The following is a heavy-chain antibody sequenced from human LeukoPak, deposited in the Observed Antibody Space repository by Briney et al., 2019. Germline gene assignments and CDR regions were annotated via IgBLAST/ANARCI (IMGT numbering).Heavy chain of an antibody. V-gene: IGHV1-2*02. Sequence: ASVKVSCKASGYTFTGYYMHWVRQAPGQGLEWMGWINPNSGGTNYAQKFQGRVTMTRDTSISTAYMELSRLRSEDTAVYYCARGNLRVTFGGVIGHYWGQGTLVTVSS. D-gene: IGHD3-16*02. CDR2: INPNSGGT. J-gene: IGHJ4*02. CDR1: GYTFTGYY. CDR3: ARGNLRVTFGGVIGHY.